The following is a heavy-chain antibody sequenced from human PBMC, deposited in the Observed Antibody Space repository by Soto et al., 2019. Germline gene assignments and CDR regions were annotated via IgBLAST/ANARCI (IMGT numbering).Heavy chain of an antibody. J-gene: IGHJ6*02. V-gene: IGHV3-23*01. CDR3: ARHMGLVVPAAIYYYGMDV. Sequence: GGSLRLSCAASGFTFSSYAMSWVRQAPGKGLEWVSAISGSGGSTYYADSVKGRFTISRDNSKNTLYLQMNSLRAEDTAVYYCARHMGLVVPAAIYYYGMDVWGQGTTVTVSS. D-gene: IGHD2-2*01. CDR1: GFTFSSYA. CDR2: ISGSGGST.